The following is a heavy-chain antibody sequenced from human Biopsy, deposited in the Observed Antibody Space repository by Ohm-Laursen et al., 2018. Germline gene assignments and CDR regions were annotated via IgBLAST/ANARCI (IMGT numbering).Heavy chain of an antibody. D-gene: IGHD3-22*01. J-gene: IGHJ3*02. CDR2: ISSSGSTI. V-gene: IGHV3-11*01. CDR3: ARGNYYYDSSGLESYDAFDI. Sequence: SLRLSCAASGFTFSDYYMSWIRQAPGKGLEWVSYISSSGSTIYYADSVKGRFTISRDNAKNSLYLQMNSLSAEDTAVYYCARGNYYYDSSGLESYDAFDIWGQGTMVTVSS. CDR1: GFTFSDYY.